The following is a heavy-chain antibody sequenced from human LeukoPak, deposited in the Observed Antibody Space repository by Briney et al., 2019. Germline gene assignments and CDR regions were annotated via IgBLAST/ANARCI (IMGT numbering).Heavy chain of an antibody. D-gene: IGHD5-18*01. CDR1: GFTFSSYW. J-gene: IGHJ4*02. Sequence: GGSQRLSCAASGFTFSSYWMSWVRQAPGKGLEWVANIKKDGSENYYVDSVKGRFTISRDNAKKSLYLQIKSLRAEDTAVYYCARHLSGVTGYSYGRGIDYWGQGTLVTVSS. CDR3: ARHLSGVTGYSYGRGIDY. CDR2: IKKDGSEN. V-gene: IGHV3-7*01.